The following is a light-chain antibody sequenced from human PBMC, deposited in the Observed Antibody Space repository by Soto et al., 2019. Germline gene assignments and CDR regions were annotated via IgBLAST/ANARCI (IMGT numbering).Light chain of an antibody. J-gene: IGLJ1*01. CDR1: RSSVGSDT. V-gene: IGLV1-44*01. CDR2: SNN. CDR3: AAWDASLGGFYV. Sequence: QSVLTQPPSASGTPGQRVTISCSGSRSSVGSDTVNWYQHLPGTAPKLLIYSNNHRPSGVPDRFSASKAGASASLAISGLQSEDEGDYYCAAWDASLGGFYVFGSRTKVTVL.